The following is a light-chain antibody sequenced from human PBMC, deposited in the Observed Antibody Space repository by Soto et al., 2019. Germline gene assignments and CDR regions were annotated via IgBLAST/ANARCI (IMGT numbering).Light chain of an antibody. CDR2: AAS. V-gene: IGKV1-39*01. CDR1: QGIRND. Sequence: DIQMTQSPSSLSASVGDRVTITCRASQGIRNDLGWYQQKPGKAPKLLIYAASSLQSGVPSRFSGSGSGTDFTLTISSLQPGDFATYYCQQSYSPPPVTFGQGTRLEIK. J-gene: IGKJ5*01. CDR3: QQSYSPPPVT.